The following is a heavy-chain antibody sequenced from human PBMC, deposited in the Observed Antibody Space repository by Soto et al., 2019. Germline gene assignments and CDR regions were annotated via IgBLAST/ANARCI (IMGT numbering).Heavy chain of an antibody. J-gene: IGHJ4*02. Sequence: PSQTLSLTCAISGDSVSSNSAAWNWIRQSPSRGLEWLGRTYYRSKWYNDYAVSVKSRITINPDTSKNQFSLQLNSVPPEDTAVYYCASGPLVAAAGTFYFDYWGQGTLVTVSS. CDR3: ASGPLVAAAGTFYFDY. V-gene: IGHV6-1*01. CDR1: GDSVSSNSAA. D-gene: IGHD6-13*01. CDR2: TYYRSKWYN.